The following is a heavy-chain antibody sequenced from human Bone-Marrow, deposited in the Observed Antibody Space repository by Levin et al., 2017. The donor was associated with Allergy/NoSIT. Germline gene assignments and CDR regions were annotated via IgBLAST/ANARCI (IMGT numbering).Heavy chain of an antibody. D-gene: IGHD3-16*01. CDR1: GVTMTTGAYF. CDR3: TSIGLGGLRRFDF. CDR2: FYDTGTT. Sequence: SETLSLTCTVSGVTMTTGAYFWNRLRPSPGMALEWIGYFYDTGTTNYNPSLKSRASISIDASKKQNSLTLASVTAAYTAVCYCTSIGLGGLRRFDFRGQGTLVVVSS. V-gene: IGHV4-31*03. J-gene: IGHJ5*01.